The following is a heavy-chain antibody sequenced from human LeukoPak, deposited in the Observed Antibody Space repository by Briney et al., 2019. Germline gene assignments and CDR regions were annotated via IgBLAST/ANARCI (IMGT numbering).Heavy chain of an antibody. CDR1: GLTFSSLA. J-gene: IGHJ4*02. V-gene: IGHV3-30*04. CDR2: ISYDGTYA. CDR3: ATESSLSN. Sequence: PGGSLRLSCAASGLTFSSLAMDWVRQAPGKGLEWVGDISYDGTYASYAASVMGRFTISRDNSKNTLYLQMNSLRTEDTAVYYCATESSLSNWGLGTLVTVSS. D-gene: IGHD2/OR15-2a*01.